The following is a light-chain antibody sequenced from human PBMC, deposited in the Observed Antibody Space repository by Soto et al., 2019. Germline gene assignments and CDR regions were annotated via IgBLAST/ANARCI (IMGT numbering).Light chain of an antibody. V-gene: IGKV1-5*03. CDR2: KAS. Sequence: DIQMTQSPSTLSASVGDRVTITCRASQSISNWLAWYQQKPGKAPNLLIYKASSLESGVPSRFSGSGSGTEFTLTISSLQPDDFATYYCQQYNSYSPWTFGQGTKVEIK. J-gene: IGKJ1*01. CDR3: QQYNSYSPWT. CDR1: QSISNW.